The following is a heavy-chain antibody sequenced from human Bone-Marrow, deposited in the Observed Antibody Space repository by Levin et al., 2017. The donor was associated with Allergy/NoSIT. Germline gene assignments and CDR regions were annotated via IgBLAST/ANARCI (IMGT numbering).Heavy chain of an antibody. V-gene: IGHV3-23*01. CDR1: GFTFSSNA. Sequence: LSLTCAASGFTFSSNAMSWVRQAPGKGLEWVSAISGRDSSTYYADSVKGRFTISRDNSKNTLYLQMNSLRAEDTAVFYCAKDRGSSGWFTGPVDSWGQGTLVTVSS. J-gene: IGHJ4*02. CDR2: ISGRDSST. CDR3: AKDRGSSGWFTGPVDS. D-gene: IGHD6-19*01.